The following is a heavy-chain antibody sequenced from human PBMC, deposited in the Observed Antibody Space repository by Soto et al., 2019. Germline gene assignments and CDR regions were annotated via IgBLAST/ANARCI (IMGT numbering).Heavy chain of an antibody. D-gene: IGHD3-9*01. CDR2: ISSSSTSTT. J-gene: IGHJ4*02. CDR3: ARRYDVLTGYYREGYFEY. CDR1: GFIFSSYS. V-gene: IGHV3-48*01. Sequence: PGGSLRLSCAASGFIFSSYSMNWVRQAPGKGLEWVSYISSSSTSTTYYADSVKGRFTISRDNAKKSLYLQMNSLRAEDTAVYYCARRYDVLTGYYREGYFEYWGQGTQVTVSS.